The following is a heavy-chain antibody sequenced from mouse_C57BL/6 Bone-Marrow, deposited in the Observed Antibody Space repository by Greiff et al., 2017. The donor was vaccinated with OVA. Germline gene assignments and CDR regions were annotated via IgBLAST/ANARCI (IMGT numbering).Heavy chain of an antibody. CDR3: ARNYYSKGAWFAY. CDR1: GFSLTSYG. CDR2: IWSGGST. J-gene: IGHJ3*01. V-gene: IGHV2-2*01. Sequence: QVQLKESGPGLVQPSQSLSITCTVSGFSLTSYGVHWVRQSPGKGLEWLGVIWSGGSTDYNAAFISRLSIRKDNSKSQVFFKMNSLQADDTAIYYCARNYYSKGAWFAYWGQGTLVTVSA. D-gene: IGHD2-5*01.